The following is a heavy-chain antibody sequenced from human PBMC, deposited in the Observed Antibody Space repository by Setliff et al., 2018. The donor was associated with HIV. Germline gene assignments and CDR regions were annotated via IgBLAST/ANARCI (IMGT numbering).Heavy chain of an antibody. Sequence: SVKVSCKASGGTFSSYAISWVRQAPGQGLEWMGGIIPILGIANYAQKFQGRVTITADESTSTAYMELSSLRSEDTAVYYCARGGPGSSFGYDWFDPWGQGTPVTVSS. CDR2: IIPILGIA. CDR1: GGTFSSYA. V-gene: IGHV1-69*10. D-gene: IGHD5-18*01. CDR3: ARGGPGSSFGYDWFDP. J-gene: IGHJ5*02.